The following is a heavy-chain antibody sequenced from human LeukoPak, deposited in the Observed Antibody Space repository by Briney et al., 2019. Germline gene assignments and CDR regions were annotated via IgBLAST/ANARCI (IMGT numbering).Heavy chain of an antibody. V-gene: IGHV1-46*01. CDR1: GYTFTSYY. D-gene: IGHD2-2*01. Sequence: ASVKVSCKASGYTFTSYYMHWVRQAPGQGLEWMGIINPSGGSTSYAQKFQGRVTMTRDMSTSTVYMELSSLRSEDTAVYYCARDHCSSTSCYGEDWFDPWGQGTLVTVSS. CDR3: ARDHCSSTSCYGEDWFDP. CDR2: INPSGGST. J-gene: IGHJ5*02.